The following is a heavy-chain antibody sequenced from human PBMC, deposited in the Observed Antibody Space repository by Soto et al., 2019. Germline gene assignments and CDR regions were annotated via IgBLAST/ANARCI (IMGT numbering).Heavy chain of an antibody. CDR2: ISGSGGST. CDR3: AKGEYYYDSSGYPGDY. V-gene: IGHV3-23*01. Sequence: PGGSLRLSCAASGFTFSSYAMSWVRQAPGKGLEWVSAISGSGGSTYYADSVKGRFTISRDNSKNTLYLQMNSLRAEDTAVYYCAKGEYYYDSSGYPGDYWGQGTLVTVSS. J-gene: IGHJ4*02. D-gene: IGHD3-22*01. CDR1: GFTFSSYA.